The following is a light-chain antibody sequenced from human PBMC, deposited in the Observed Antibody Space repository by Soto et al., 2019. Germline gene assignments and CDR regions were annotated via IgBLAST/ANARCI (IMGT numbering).Light chain of an antibody. CDR1: SSDIGGYNY. J-gene: IGLJ2*01. CDR3: GSFSSSLYALRV. CDR2: DVT. Sequence: QSALTQPASVSGSPGQSITISCSGTSSDIGGYNYVSWYQHHPGKAPKLMIFDVTRRPSGVSNRFSGSKSGNTASLTISGLQAEDEADYYCGSFSSSLYALRVFGGGTKVTVL. V-gene: IGLV2-14*03.